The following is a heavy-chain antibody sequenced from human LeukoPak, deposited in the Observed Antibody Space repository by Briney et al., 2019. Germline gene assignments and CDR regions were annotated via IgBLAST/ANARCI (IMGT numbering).Heavy chain of an antibody. CDR3: ASLAVAEGGWFDP. V-gene: IGHV4-34*01. CDR1: GGSFSGYY. Sequence: PSETLSLTCAVYGGSFSGYYWSWIRQPPGKGLEWIGEINHSGSTNYNPSLKSRVTISVDTSKNQFSLKLSSVTAVDTAVYYCASLAVAEGGWFDPWGQGTLVTVSS. D-gene: IGHD6-19*01. J-gene: IGHJ5*02. CDR2: INHSGST.